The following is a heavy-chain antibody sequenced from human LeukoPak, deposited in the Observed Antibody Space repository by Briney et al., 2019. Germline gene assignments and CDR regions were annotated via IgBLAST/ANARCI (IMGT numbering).Heavy chain of an antibody. CDR3: ARGLLPGVGMGDY. Sequence: GGSLRLSCAVSGFTFKDYWMHWVRQVPGKGLXXXXCMNTDGSDRRYAGSVEGRFTISRDSANNRLYLVMNSLRVEDTAVYYCARGLLPGVGMGDYWGQGTLVTVSS. CDR1: GFTFKDYW. D-gene: IGHD6-13*01. V-gene: IGHV3-74*01. J-gene: IGHJ4*02. CDR2: MNTDGSDR.